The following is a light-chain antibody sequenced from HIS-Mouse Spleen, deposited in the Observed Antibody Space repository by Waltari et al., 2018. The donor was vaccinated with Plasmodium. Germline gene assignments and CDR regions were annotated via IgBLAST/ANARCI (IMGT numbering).Light chain of an antibody. V-gene: IGLV3-10*01. CDR3: YSTDSSGNHRV. CDR1: ALPKKY. J-gene: IGLJ3*02. CDR2: EDS. Sequence: SYELTQPPSVSVSPGHTARITCSGDALPKKYASWYQQKSGQAPGLVIYEDSKRPSGIPERFSGSSSGTMATLTISGAQVEDEADYYCYSTDSSGNHRVFGGGTKLTVL.